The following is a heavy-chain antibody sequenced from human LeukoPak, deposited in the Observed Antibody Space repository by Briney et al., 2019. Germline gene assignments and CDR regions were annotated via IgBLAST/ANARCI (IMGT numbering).Heavy chain of an antibody. V-gene: IGHV4-34*01. D-gene: IGHD3-22*01. J-gene: IGHJ5*02. CDR3: ARVAKHYYDSSGNNWFDP. Sequence: ASETLSLTCAVYGGSFSGYYWSWIRQPPGKGLEWIGEINHSGSTNYNPSLKSRVTISVDTSKNQFSLKLSSVTAADTAVYYCARVAKHYYDSSGNNWFDPWGQGTLVTVSS. CDR2: INHSGST. CDR1: GGSFSGYY.